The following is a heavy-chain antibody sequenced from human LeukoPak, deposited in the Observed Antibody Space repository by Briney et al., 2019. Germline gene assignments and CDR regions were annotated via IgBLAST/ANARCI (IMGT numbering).Heavy chain of an antibody. J-gene: IGHJ5*02. Sequence: SETLSLTCTVSGGSISSSSYYWGWIRQPPGKGLAWIGSIYYSGSTYYNPSLKSRVTISVDTSKNQFSLKLSSVTAADTAVYYCARRVVRGVIILSNWFDPWGQGTLVTVSS. CDR1: GGSISSSSYY. D-gene: IGHD3-10*01. CDR3: ARRVVRGVIILSNWFDP. CDR2: IYYSGST. V-gene: IGHV4-39*01.